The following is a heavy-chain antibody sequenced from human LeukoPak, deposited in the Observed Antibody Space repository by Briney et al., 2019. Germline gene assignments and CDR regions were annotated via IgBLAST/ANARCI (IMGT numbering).Heavy chain of an antibody. V-gene: IGHV1-69*13. D-gene: IGHD2-2*01. CDR2: IIPIFGTA. Sequence: SVKVSCKASGGTFISYAISWVRQAPGQGLEWMGGIIPIFGTANYAQKFQGRVTITADESTSTAYMELSSLRSEDTAVYYCARPHPRTEYQLLSYYYYGMDVWGQGTTVTVSS. CDR3: ARPHPRTEYQLLSYYYYGMDV. CDR1: GGTFISYA. J-gene: IGHJ6*02.